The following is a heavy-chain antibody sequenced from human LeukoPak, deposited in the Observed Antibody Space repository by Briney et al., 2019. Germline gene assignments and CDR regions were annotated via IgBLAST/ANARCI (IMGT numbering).Heavy chain of an antibody. Sequence: GGSLRLSCAASGFTFSSYSMNWVRQAPGKGLEWVSSISSSSSYIYYADSVKGRFTISRDNAKNSLYLQMNRLRAEDTAVYYCARDRSSSGWFDPWGQGTLVTVSS. D-gene: IGHD6-6*01. J-gene: IGHJ5*02. CDR3: ARDRSSSGWFDP. V-gene: IGHV3-21*01. CDR1: GFTFSSYS. CDR2: ISSSSSYI.